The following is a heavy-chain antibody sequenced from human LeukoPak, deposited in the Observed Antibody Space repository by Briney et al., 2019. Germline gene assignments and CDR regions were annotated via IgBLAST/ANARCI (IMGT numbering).Heavy chain of an antibody. CDR3: ARGPYYYGSGSYRAI. D-gene: IGHD3-10*01. V-gene: IGHV4-4*02. Sequence: PSGTLSLTCAVSGGSISSSNWWSWVRQPPGKGLEWIGEIYHSGSTNYNPSLKSRVTISVDKSKNQFSLKLSSVTAADTAVYYCARGPYYYGSGSYRAIWGQGTLVTVSS. CDR2: IYHSGST. CDR1: GGSISSSNW. J-gene: IGHJ4*02.